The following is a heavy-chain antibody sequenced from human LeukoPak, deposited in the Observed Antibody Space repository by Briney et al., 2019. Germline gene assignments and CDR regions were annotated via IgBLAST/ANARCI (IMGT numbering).Heavy chain of an antibody. Sequence: SGTLSLTCAVSGGSISSINWWSWVRRPPGKGLEWIGEIYHSGSTNYNPSLTSRVTISVDKSNNQFSLKLSSVTAADTAVYYCARDRGDYDSSGYYFDYWGQGTLVTVSS. J-gene: IGHJ4*02. D-gene: IGHD3-22*01. CDR2: IYHSGST. V-gene: IGHV4-4*02. CDR1: GGSISSINW. CDR3: ARDRGDYDSSGYYFDY.